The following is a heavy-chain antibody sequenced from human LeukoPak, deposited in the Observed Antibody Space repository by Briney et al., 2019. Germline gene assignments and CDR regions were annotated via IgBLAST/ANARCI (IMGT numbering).Heavy chain of an antibody. J-gene: IGHJ6*03. CDR1: GGSISSYY. D-gene: IGHD2-21*02. CDR2: IYTSGST. CDR3: ARAPIVVVTAPYTDYYYYYMDV. Sequence: SETLSLTCTVSGGSISSYYWSWIRQPAGKGLEWIGRIYTSGSTNYNPSLKSRVTVSVDTSKNQFSLKLSSVTAADTAVYYCARAPIVVVTAPYTDYYYYYMDVWGKGTTVTVSS. V-gene: IGHV4-4*07.